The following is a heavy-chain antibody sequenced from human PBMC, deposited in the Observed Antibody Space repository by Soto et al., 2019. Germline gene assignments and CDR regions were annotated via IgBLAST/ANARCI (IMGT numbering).Heavy chain of an antibody. CDR2: IRSKANSYAT. CDR1: GSIFSASA. J-gene: IGHJ4*02. D-gene: IGHD3-9*01. CDR3: VGLRYFDRPGGN. V-gene: IGHV3-73*02. Sequence: EVQLVESGGGLVQPGGSLKLSCAASGSIFSASAIHWVRQASGKGLEWVGRIRSKANSYATGYAASVKDRFTISRDDSKNTAYLQMNSLKSEDTAVYYCVGLRYFDRPGGNWGQGTLVTVSS.